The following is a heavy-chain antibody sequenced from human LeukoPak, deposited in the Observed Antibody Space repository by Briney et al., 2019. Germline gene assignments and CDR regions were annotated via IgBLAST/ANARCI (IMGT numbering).Heavy chain of an antibody. CDR2: IDYDGRNA. CDR1: GFTFSSSG. V-gene: IGHV3-30*02. J-gene: IGHJ4*02. D-gene: IGHD3-22*01. Sequence: GGSLRLSCAASGFTFSSSGMHWVRQAPGKGLEGVAFIDYDGRNAFYADSVKGRFTISRDNSKNTLYLQMNSLRPEDTAIYYCSIFEITLIVVLNSWGQGTLVTVSS. CDR3: SIFEITLIVVLNS.